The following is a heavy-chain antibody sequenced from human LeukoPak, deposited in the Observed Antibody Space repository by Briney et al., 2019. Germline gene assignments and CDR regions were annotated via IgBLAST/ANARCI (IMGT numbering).Heavy chain of an antibody. CDR1: GFTFSSYG. CDR2: IRYDGSNK. Sequence: GGSLRLSCAASGFTFSSYGMHWVRQAPGKGLEWVAFIRYDGSNKYYADSVKGRFTISRDNSKNTLYLQMNSLRAEDTAVYYCAKDGKWELLGADYWGQGTLVTVSS. D-gene: IGHD1-26*01. CDR3: AKDGKWELLGADY. V-gene: IGHV3-30*02. J-gene: IGHJ4*02.